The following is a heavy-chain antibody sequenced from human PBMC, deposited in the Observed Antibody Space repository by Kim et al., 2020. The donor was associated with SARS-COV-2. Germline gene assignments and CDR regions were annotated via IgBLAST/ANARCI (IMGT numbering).Heavy chain of an antibody. Sequence: GGSLRLSCAASGFTFSSYAMSWVRQAPGKGLEWVSAISGSGGSTYYADSVKGRFTISRDNSKNTLYLQMNSLRAEDTAVYYCAKPRKYSGSYYYFDYWGQGTLVTVSS. D-gene: IGHD1-26*01. V-gene: IGHV3-23*01. CDR3: AKPRKYSGSYYYFDY. CDR2: ISGSGGST. J-gene: IGHJ4*02. CDR1: GFTFSSYA.